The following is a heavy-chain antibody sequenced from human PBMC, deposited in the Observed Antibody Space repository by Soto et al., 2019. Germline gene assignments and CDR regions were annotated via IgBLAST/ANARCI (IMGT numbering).Heavy chain of an antibody. V-gene: IGHV6-1*01. CDR3: ARENGPDWYFDL. Sequence: KQSQTLSLTCAISGDSVSSNSAAWNWIRQSPSRGLGWLGRTYYRSKWYNDYAVSVKSRTTINPDTSKNQFSLQLNSVTPEDTAVYYCARENGPDWYFDLWGRGTLVTVSS. CDR2: TYYRSKWYN. CDR1: GDSVSSNSAA. D-gene: IGHD1-1*01. J-gene: IGHJ2*01.